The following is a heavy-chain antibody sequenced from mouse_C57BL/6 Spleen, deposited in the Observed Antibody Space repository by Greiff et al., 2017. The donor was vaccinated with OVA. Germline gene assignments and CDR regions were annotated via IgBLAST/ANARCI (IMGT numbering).Heavy chain of an antibody. J-gene: IGHJ2*01. Sequence: VKLVESGPGLVAPSQSLSITCTVSGFSLTSYGVHWVRQPPGKGLEWLVVIWSDGSTTYNSALKSRLSISKDNSKSQVFLKMNSLQTDDTAMYYCARGDTTVGYYFDYWGQGTTLTVSS. V-gene: IGHV2-6*03. CDR1: GFSLTSYG. D-gene: IGHD1-1*01. CDR3: ARGDTTVGYYFDY. CDR2: IWSDGST.